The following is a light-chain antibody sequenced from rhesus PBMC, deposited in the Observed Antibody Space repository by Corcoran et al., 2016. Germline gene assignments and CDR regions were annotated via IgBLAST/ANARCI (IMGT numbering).Light chain of an antibody. Sequence: DIQMTQSPSSLSASVGDRVTITCRASQGISTYLNWYQQKPGKAPKRLIYNASSLESGVPSRFRCSGSGTDFTLTISSLKPEDFATYYCLQYNSDPWTFGQGTKVEIK. CDR2: NAS. CDR1: QGISTY. J-gene: IGKJ1*01. CDR3: LQYNSDPWT. V-gene: IGKV1-43*02.